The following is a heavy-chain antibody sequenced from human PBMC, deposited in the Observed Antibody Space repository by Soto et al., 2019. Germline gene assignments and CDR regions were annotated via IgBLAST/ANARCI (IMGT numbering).Heavy chain of an antibody. V-gene: IGHV1-2*04. CDR2: INPNSGGT. CDR1: GYTFTGYY. D-gene: IGHD6-19*01. J-gene: IGHJ4*02. CDR3: ARLYSSGWYYFDY. Sequence: ASVKVSCKASGYTFTGYYMHWVRQVPGQGLEWMGWINPNSGGTNYAQKFQGWVTMTRDTSISTAYMELSRLRSDDTAVYYCARLYSSGWYYFDYWGQGTLVTVSS.